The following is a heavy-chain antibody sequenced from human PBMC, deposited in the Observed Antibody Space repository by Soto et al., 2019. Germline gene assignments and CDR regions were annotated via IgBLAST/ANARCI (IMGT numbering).Heavy chain of an antibody. D-gene: IGHD5-18*01. CDR1: GYSFTSYW. J-gene: IGHJ4*02. V-gene: IGHV5-10-1*01. Sequence: GESLKISCKGSGYSFTSYWISWVRQMPGKGLEWMGRIDPSDSYTNYSPSFQGHVTISADKSISTAYLQWSSLKASDTAMYYCARRDRIHSRPYYFDYWGQGTLVTVSS. CDR2: IDPSDSYT. CDR3: ARRDRIHSRPYYFDY.